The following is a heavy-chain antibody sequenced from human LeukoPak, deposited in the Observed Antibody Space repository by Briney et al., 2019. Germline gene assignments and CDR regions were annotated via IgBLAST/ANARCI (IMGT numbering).Heavy chain of an antibody. Sequence: SETLSLTCAVYGGSFSGYYWSWIRHPPGKGLEWIGEINHSGSTNYNPSLKSRVTISVDTSKNQFSLKLSSVTAADTAVYYCAALGYCSGGSCSLNYPFDYWGQGTLVTVSS. J-gene: IGHJ4*02. CDR3: AALGYCSGGSCSLNYPFDY. CDR1: GGSFSGYY. CDR2: INHSGST. D-gene: IGHD2-15*01. V-gene: IGHV4-34*01.